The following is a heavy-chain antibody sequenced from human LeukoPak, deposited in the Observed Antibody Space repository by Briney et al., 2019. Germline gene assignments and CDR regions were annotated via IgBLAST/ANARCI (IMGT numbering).Heavy chain of an antibody. CDR1: GFTFSSYG. D-gene: IGHD3-22*01. CDR3: ARWNYDNGAYYLDY. CDR2: ISGSGGST. V-gene: IGHV3-23*01. Sequence: GGSLRLSCAASGFTFSSYGMSWVRQAPGKGLEWVSAISGSGGSTYYADSVKGRFTISRDNSKNTLYLQMNSLRAEDTAVYYCARWNYDNGAYYLDYWGRGTLVTVSS. J-gene: IGHJ4*02.